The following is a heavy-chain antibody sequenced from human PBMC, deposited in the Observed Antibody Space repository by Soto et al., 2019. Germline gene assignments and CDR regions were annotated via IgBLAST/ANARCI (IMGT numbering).Heavy chain of an antibody. V-gene: IGHV1-46*01. CDR3: ARDRMAAAGTSDDEPEGYYYYYGMDV. Sequence: ASVKVSCKASGYTFTSYYMHWVRQAPGQGLEWMGIINPSGGSTSYAQKFQGRVTMTRDTSTSTVYMELSSLRSEDTAVYYCARDRMAAAGTSDDEPEGYYYYYGMDVWGQGTTVTVSS. D-gene: IGHD6-13*01. CDR2: INPSGGST. J-gene: IGHJ6*02. CDR1: GYTFTSYY.